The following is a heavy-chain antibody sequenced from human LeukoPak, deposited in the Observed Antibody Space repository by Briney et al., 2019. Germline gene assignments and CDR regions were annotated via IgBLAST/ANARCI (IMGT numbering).Heavy chain of an antibody. CDR2: ISGSGGST. Sequence: PGGSLRLSCAASGFTFSSYWMSWVRQAPGKGLEWVSAISGSGGSTYYADSVKGRFTISRDNSKNTLYLQMNSLRAEDTAVYYCAKCVCYGSGSFYFDYWGQGTLVTVSS. J-gene: IGHJ4*02. CDR1: GFTFSSYW. D-gene: IGHD3-10*01. V-gene: IGHV3-23*01. CDR3: AKCVCYGSGSFYFDY.